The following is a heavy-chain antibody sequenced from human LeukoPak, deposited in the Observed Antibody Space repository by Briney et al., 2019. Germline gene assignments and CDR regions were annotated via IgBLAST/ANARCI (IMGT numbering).Heavy chain of an antibody. V-gene: IGHV3-11*01. CDR1: GFTFSDYY. Sequence: GGSLRLSCAASGFTFSDYYMSWIRQAPGKGLEWVSYISSSGSTIYYAASVKGRFTISRDNAKNSLYLQMNSLRAEDTAVYYCARDQESSSWPYYYYYGMDVWGQGTTVTVSS. D-gene: IGHD6-13*01. J-gene: IGHJ6*02. CDR3: ARDQESSSWPYYYYYGMDV. CDR2: ISSSGSTI.